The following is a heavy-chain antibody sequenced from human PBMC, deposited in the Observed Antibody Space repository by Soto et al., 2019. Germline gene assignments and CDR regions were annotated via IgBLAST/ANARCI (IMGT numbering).Heavy chain of an antibody. V-gene: IGHV3-21*01. CDR3: ARSNLVVPAASIY. CDR2: ISSSSSYI. CDR1: GFTFSSYS. J-gene: IGHJ4*02. Sequence: EVQLVESGGGLVKPGGSLRLSCAASGFTFSSYSMNWVRQAPGKGLEWVSSISSSSSYIYYADSVKGRFTISRDNAKNSLYLQMNSLRAEDTAVYYCARSNLVVPAASIYWGQGTLVTVSS. D-gene: IGHD2-2*01.